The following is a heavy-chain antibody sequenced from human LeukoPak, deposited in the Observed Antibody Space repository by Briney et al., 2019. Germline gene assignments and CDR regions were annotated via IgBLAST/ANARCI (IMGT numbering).Heavy chain of an antibody. V-gene: IGHV1-18*04. CDR2: ISAYNGNT. Sequence: ASVKVSCKASGYTFSGYYMHWVRQAPGQGLEWMGWISAYNGNTNYAQKLQGRVTMTTDTSTSTAYMELRSLRSDATAVYYCARVTMVRGVIIKTGNWFDPWGQGTLVTVSS. D-gene: IGHD3-10*01. J-gene: IGHJ5*02. CDR3: ARVTMVRGVIIKTGNWFDP. CDR1: GYTFSGYY.